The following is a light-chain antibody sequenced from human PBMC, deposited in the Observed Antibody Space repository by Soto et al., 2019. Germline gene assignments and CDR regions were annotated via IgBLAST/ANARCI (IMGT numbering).Light chain of an antibody. CDR2: SNN. CDR3: VAWDDSLNGYVL. J-gene: IGLJ2*01. Sequence: QSVLTQPPSASGTAGQRVTISCSGSSSNIGSNTVNWYQQLPGTAPKLVIYSNNQRPSGVPDRFSGSKSGTSASLAISGLQSEDEADYYCVAWDDSLNGYVLFGGGTKLTVL. CDR1: SSNIGSNT. V-gene: IGLV1-44*01.